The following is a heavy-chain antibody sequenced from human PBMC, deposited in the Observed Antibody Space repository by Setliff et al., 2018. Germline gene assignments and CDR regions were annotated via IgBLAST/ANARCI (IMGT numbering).Heavy chain of an antibody. D-gene: IGHD2-8*01. CDR3: ARHGLHCTKGICPPPFDP. CDR2: IHTSEST. CDR1: GGSISSSNYY. V-gene: IGHV4-39*01. Sequence: KASETLSLTCSVSGGSISSSNYYWGWIRQSPGKGLEWTGNIHTSESTKYNPSLKSRVTISLDTSKRQFSLKMTSVTAADTAVYYCARHGLHCTKGICPPPFDPWGQGTLVTVSS. J-gene: IGHJ5*02.